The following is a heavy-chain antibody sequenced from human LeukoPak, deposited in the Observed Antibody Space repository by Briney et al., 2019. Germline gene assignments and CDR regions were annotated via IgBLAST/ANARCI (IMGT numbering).Heavy chain of an antibody. CDR1: GFTFSSYA. J-gene: IGHJ3*02. V-gene: IGHV3-30-3*01. CDR2: ISFDGSNK. D-gene: IGHD5-24*01. Sequence: GGSLRLSCAASGFTFSSYAMHWVRQDPGKGLEWVAVISFDGSNKYYADSVKGRFTNTTYNSKNTLYLQMNSLISEDTAVYYCSRDFPLQEDAFDICGQGPMITVSS. CDR3: SRDFPLQEDAFDI.